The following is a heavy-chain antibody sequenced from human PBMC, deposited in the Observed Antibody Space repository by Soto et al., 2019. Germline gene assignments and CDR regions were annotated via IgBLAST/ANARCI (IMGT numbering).Heavy chain of an antibody. V-gene: IGHV4-31*03. CDR2: INYSGST. Sequence: QVQLQESGPGLVKPSQTLSLSCTVSGGSISRGAYYWSWIRQHPGKGLEWIGYINYSGSTYYNPSLKSRVTISVDTSKNQFSLKLSSVTAADTAVYYCARAYYDSSGYYQYYFHYWGQGTLVTVSS. D-gene: IGHD3-22*01. J-gene: IGHJ4*02. CDR1: GGSISRGAYY. CDR3: ARAYYDSSGYYQYYFHY.